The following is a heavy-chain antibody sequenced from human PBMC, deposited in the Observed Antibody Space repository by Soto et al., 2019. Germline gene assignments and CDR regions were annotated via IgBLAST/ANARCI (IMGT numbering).Heavy chain of an antibody. D-gene: IGHD6-19*01. Sequence: QVQLVESGGGLVKPGGSLRLSCAASGFIFNDYYMSWIRQAPGKGLEWVSYIISSGSTIYYADSVKGRFTISRDNAKNSLYLQMDSLRAEDTVVYYCARGLRSSYTSGWFFDYWGQGTLVTVSS. J-gene: IGHJ4*02. CDR3: ARGLRSSYTSGWFFDY. CDR2: IISSGSTI. V-gene: IGHV3-11*01. CDR1: GFIFNDYY.